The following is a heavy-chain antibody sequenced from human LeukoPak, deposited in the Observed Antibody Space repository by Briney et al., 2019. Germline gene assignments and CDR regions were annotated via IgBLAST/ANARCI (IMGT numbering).Heavy chain of an antibody. CDR3: AREGSYYYGSGSYTNFDY. J-gene: IGHJ4*02. Sequence: GGSLRLSCAASGFTFSSYWMSWVRQAPGKGLEWVANIKQDGSEKYYVDSVKGRFTISRDNAKNSLYLQMNSLRAEDTAVYYCAREGSYYYGSGSYTNFDYWGRGTLVTVSS. CDR2: IKQDGSEK. D-gene: IGHD3-10*01. CDR1: GFTFSSYW. V-gene: IGHV3-7*01.